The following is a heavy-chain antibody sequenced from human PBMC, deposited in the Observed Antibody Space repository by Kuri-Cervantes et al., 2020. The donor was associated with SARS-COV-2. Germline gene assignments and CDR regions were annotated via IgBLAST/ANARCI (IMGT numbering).Heavy chain of an antibody. J-gene: IGHJ6*03. CDR3: ARDCSSPYKYYYYYYMDV. D-gene: IGHD6-13*01. CDR2: ISSNSSTI. Sequence: GGSLRLSCAASGFTFSSYSMNWVRQAPGKGLEWVSYISSNSSTIYYADSVKGRFTISRDNAKNSLYLQMNSLRAEDTAVYYCARDCSSPYKYYYYYYMDVWGKGTTVTVSS. CDR1: GFTFSSYS. V-gene: IGHV3-48*01.